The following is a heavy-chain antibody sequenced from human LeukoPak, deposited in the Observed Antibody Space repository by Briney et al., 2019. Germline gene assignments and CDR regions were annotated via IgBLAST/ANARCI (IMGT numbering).Heavy chain of an antibody. V-gene: IGHV1-2*02. CDR2: INPNSGGT. Sequence: GASVKVSCKASGYAFTGYYMHWVRQAPGQGLEWMGWINPNSGGTNYAQKFQGRVTMTRDTSISTAYMELSRLRSDDTAVYYCARDGVWYSSSWYSYWGQGTLVTVSS. CDR1: GYAFTGYY. D-gene: IGHD6-13*01. J-gene: IGHJ4*02. CDR3: ARDGVWYSSSWYSY.